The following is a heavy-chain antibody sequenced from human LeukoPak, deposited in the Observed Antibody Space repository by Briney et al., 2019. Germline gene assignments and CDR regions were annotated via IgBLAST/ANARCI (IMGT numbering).Heavy chain of an antibody. D-gene: IGHD5-18*01. CDR2: IFSSGGEI. J-gene: IGHJ4*02. CDR1: GFTFSTFA. CDR3: ATYRQVLLPFES. Sequence: PGGSLRLSCAASGFTFSTFAMLWVRQPPGKGLEWVSSIFSSGGEIHYADSVRGRFTISRDNSKSILSLQMNSLRAEDTAIYYCATYRQVLLPFESWGQGTLVTVSS. V-gene: IGHV3-23*01.